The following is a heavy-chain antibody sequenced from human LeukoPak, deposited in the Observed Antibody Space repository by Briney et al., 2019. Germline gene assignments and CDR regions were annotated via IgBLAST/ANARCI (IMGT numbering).Heavy chain of an antibody. CDR1: GYTFTSYY. CDR2: INPSGGST. D-gene: IGHD2-2*01. Sequence: ASVKVSCKASGYTFTSYYMHWVRQAPGQGLEWMGIINPSGGSTSYAQKFQGRVTMTRDTSTSTVYMELSSLRSEDTAVYYCARDLFPRDIVVVPAAGRHVPDAFDIWGQGTMVTVSS. CDR3: ARDLFPRDIVVVPAAGRHVPDAFDI. V-gene: IGHV1-46*01. J-gene: IGHJ3*02.